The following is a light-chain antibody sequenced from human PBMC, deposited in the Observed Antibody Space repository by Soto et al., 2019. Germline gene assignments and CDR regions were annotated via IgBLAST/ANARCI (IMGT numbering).Light chain of an antibody. Sequence: DIQMTQSPSSLSASVGDRVTITCQASRDISVYLNWYQHKPGKPPKLLVNDASNLQTGVPSRFSGSGSGTHFTFTISSLQPEDIATYYCQQYGNLPPYTFGRGTKLEIK. J-gene: IGKJ2*01. CDR2: DAS. V-gene: IGKV1-33*01. CDR3: QQYGNLPPYT. CDR1: RDISVY.